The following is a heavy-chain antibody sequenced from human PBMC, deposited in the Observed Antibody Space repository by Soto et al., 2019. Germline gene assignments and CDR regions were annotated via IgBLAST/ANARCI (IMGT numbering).Heavy chain of an antibody. CDR3: ATGTRYCSTTTCFAGVTWFDP. D-gene: IGHD2-2*01. J-gene: IGHJ5*02. CDR1: GYVFTSYG. V-gene: IGHV1-18*04. Sequence: GASVKVSCKASGYVFTSYGISWVRQAPGQGLEWLGWISGYNGNTNYVQKVQGRVTLTTDKYPNTAYMDLWSLTSDDTAVYYCATGTRYCSTTTCFAGVTWFDPWG. CDR2: ISGYNGNT.